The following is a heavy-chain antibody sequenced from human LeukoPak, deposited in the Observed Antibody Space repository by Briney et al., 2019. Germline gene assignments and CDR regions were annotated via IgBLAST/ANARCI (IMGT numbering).Heavy chain of an antibody. CDR3: AGYVDTAMAA. V-gene: IGHV4-59*01. J-gene: IGHJ5*02. D-gene: IGHD5-18*01. Sequence: PSETLSLTCAVYGGSFSGYYWSWIRQPPGKGLEWIGYIYYSGSTNYNPSLKSRVTISVDTSKNQFSLKLSSVTAADTAVYYCAGYVDTAMAAWGQGTLVTVSS. CDR2: IYYSGST. CDR1: GGSFSGYY.